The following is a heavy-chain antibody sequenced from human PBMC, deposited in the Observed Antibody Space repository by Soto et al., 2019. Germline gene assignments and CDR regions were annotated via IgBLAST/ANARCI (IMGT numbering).Heavy chain of an antibody. CDR3: ARDGRPYYDILTGYYNVYYYYGMDV. CDR1: GFTFSSYA. V-gene: IGHV3-30-3*01. D-gene: IGHD3-9*01. Sequence: PGGSLRLSCAASGFTFSSYAMHWVRQAPGKXLEWEAVVSYDGGNKYYADSVKGRFTISRDNSKNTLYLQMNSLRAEDTAVYYCARDGRPYYDILTGYYNVYYYYGMDVWGQGTTVTVSS. J-gene: IGHJ6*02. CDR2: VSYDGGNK.